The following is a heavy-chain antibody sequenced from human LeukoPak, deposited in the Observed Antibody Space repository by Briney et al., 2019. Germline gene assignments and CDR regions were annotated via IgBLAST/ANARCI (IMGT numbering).Heavy chain of an antibody. D-gene: IGHD3-10*01. CDR1: GYTFTGYY. J-gene: IGHJ4*02. CDR3: ARGGTNYYGSGSNSNLNN. V-gene: IGHV1-2*02. Sequence: GASVKVSCKASGYTFTGYYMHWVRQAPGQGLEWMGWINPNSGGTNYAQKFQGRVTMTRDTSISTAYMELSRLRSDDTAVYYCARGGTNYYGSGSNSNLNNWGQGTLVTVSS. CDR2: INPNSGGT.